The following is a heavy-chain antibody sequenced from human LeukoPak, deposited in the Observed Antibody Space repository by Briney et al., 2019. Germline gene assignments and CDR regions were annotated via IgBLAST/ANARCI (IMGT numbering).Heavy chain of an antibody. D-gene: IGHD4-17*01. J-gene: IGHJ6*02. CDR3: TTAAVYGDYVRDYYYYYGIDV. V-gene: IGHV3-15*07. Sequence: GGSLRLSCAASGFTFSNAWMNWVRQAPGKGLEWVGRIKSKTDGGTTDYAAPVKGRFTISRDDSKNTLYLQMNSLKTEDTAVYYCTTAAVYGDYVRDYYYYYGIDVWGQGTTVTVSS. CDR1: GFTFSNAW. CDR2: IKSKTDGGTT.